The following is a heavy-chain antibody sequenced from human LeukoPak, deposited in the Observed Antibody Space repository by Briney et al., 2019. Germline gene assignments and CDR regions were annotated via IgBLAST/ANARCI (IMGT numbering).Heavy chain of an antibody. CDR1: GYTFTSFD. D-gene: IGHD3-22*01. J-gene: IGHJ4*02. CDR3: AREPNYYDSSGYDQWDY. V-gene: IGHV1-8*01. Sequence: WASVKVSCKASGYTFTSFDINWVRQAPGQGLEWMGWMNPNSGKIAYAQKFQGRVTMTTDTSTSTAYMELRSLRSDDTAVYYCAREPNYYDSSGYDQWDYWGQGTLVTVSS. CDR2: MNPNSGKI.